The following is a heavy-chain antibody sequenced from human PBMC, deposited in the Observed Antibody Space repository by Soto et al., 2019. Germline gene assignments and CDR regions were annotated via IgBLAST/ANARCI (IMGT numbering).Heavy chain of an antibody. J-gene: IGHJ4*01. CDR3: ARISAYSSGWYTYYFDY. V-gene: IGHV4-59*01. CDR1: GGSTSSYY. CDR2: FFYGGTS. Sequence: SETLSLTCTVSGGSTSSYYWGWIRQPPGKALEWIGYFFYGGTSNYNPSLRSRVTISGDTAENQLSLRLTSVTAADTAVYYCARISAYSSGWYTYYFDYWGHGILVTVSS. D-gene: IGHD6-13*01.